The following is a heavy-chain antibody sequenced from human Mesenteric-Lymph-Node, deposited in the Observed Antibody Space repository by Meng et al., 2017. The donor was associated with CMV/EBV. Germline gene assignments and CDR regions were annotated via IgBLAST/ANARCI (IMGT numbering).Heavy chain of an antibody. Sequence: GESLKISCVASGFNFNNYGMHWVRQAPGKGLEWVAFIRFDGSNKYYVDSVKGRFTISRDNSKNTLYLQMNSLRAEDTAVYYCARDLPGSGWLGYWGQGTLVTVSS. CDR1: GFNFNNYG. V-gene: IGHV3-30*02. J-gene: IGHJ4*02. CDR3: ARDLPGSGWLGY. D-gene: IGHD6-19*01. CDR2: IRFDGSNK.